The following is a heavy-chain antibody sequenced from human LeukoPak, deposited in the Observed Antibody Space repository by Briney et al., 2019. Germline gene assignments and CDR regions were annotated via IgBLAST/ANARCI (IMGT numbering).Heavy chain of an antibody. CDR1: GGSFSGYY. V-gene: IGHV4-34*01. Sequence: SETLSLTCAVYGGSFSGYYWSWIRQPPGKGLEWIGEINHSGSTNYNPSLKSRVTISVNTSKKQFSLKLSSVTAADTAVYYCARGRPDGSGSYYKFDPWGQGTLVTVSS. J-gene: IGHJ5*02. CDR2: INHSGST. D-gene: IGHD3-10*01. CDR3: ARGRPDGSGSYYKFDP.